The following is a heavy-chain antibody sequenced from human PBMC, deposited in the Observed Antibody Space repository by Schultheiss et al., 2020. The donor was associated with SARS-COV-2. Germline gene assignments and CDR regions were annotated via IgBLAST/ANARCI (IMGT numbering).Heavy chain of an antibody. CDR3: AREGDCSGTSCYNGWFDP. CDR2: MFYSGST. CDR1: GDSISSSSYY. V-gene: IGHV4-39*07. J-gene: IGHJ5*02. D-gene: IGHD2-2*01. Sequence: GSLRLSCTVSGDSISSSSYYWGWIRQPPGKGLEWIGSMFYSGSTYYNPSLKSRVTISVDTSKNQFSLKLSSVTAADTAVYYCAREGDCSGTSCYNGWFDPWGQGTLVTVSS.